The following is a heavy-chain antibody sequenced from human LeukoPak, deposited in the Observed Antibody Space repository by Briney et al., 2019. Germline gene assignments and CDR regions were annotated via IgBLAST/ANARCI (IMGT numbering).Heavy chain of an antibody. CDR1: GGSISSYY. CDR3: ARGLTYWYFDL. V-gene: IGHV4-59*01. D-gene: IGHD4/OR15-4a*01. CDR2: IYYSGST. Sequence: SATLSLTCTVAGGSISSYYCSWIWPPPRKRLEWSGYIYYSGSTNYNPPLTSRVTLSVDTPKNTFSLKLRSVTPADTALYLSARGLTYWYFDLWGRGTLVTVSS. J-gene: IGHJ2*01.